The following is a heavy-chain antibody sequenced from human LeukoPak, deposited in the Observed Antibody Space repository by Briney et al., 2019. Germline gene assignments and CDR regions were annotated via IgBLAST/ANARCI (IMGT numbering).Heavy chain of an antibody. CDR1: GFTFSSYW. Sequence: GVSLRLSCAASGFTFSSYWMHWVRQAPGKGLEWVANIKQDGSEKYYVDSVKGRFTISRDNAKNSLYLQMNSLRAEDTAVYSCVRDGDTSGYTNWGQGTLVTVSS. D-gene: IGHD3-22*01. CDR2: IKQDGSEK. CDR3: VRDGDTSGYTN. V-gene: IGHV3-7*01. J-gene: IGHJ4*02.